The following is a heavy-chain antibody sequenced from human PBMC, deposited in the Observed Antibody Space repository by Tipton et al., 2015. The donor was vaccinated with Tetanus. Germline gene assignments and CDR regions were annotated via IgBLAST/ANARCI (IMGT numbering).Heavy chain of an antibody. Sequence: SLRLSCTASGFTFSNFAMSWVRQAPGRGLEWVSTISGSGDYTYYADSVKGQFTISRDNSKNTLSLQMNSLRADDTAVYYCAKDRYDSSGYYYLWDYWGQGTLVTVSS. V-gene: IGHV3-23*01. CDR3: AKDRYDSSGYYYLWDY. J-gene: IGHJ4*02. CDR2: ISGSGDYT. D-gene: IGHD3-22*01. CDR1: GFTFSNFA.